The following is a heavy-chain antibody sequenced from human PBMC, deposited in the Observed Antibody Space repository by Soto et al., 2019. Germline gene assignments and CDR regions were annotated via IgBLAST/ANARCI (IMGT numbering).Heavy chain of an antibody. CDR3: ARDEAVAGNSLWFDP. CDR2: ISAYNGNT. Sequence: ASVKVSCKASGYTFTSYGISWVRQAPGQGLEWMGWISAYNGNTNYAQKLQGRVTMTTDTSTSTAYMELRSLRSDDTAVYYCARDEAVAGNSLWFDPWGQGTLVTVS. D-gene: IGHD6-19*01. V-gene: IGHV1-18*01. CDR1: GYTFTSYG. J-gene: IGHJ5*02.